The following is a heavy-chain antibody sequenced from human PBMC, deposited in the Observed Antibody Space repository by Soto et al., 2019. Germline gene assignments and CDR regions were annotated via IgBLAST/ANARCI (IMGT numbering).Heavy chain of an antibody. CDR2: ISSRSSTI. CDR3: ARDCGKGYGMDV. J-gene: IGHJ6*02. V-gene: IGHV3-48*02. CDR1: GFTFINYN. Sequence: SLRLSCAASGFTFINYNMNWVRQAPGKGLEWVSYISSRSSTIYYADSVKGRFTISRDNAKNSLYLQMNSLRDEDTAVYYCARDCGKGYGMDVWGQGTTVTVSS.